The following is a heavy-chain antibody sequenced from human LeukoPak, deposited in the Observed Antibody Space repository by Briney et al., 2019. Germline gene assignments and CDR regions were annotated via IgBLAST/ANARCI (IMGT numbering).Heavy chain of an antibody. J-gene: IGHJ4*02. CDR3: ARNDSSGYFDY. V-gene: IGHV4-38-2*01. CDR1: DYSISSGDY. CDR2: VYHSGST. D-gene: IGHD3-22*01. Sequence: SETLSLTCAVSDYSISSGDYWGWIRQPPGKGLECVGSVYHSGSTHYSPSLKSRVTISVDTSKNQFSLKLRSVTAADTAVYYCARNDSSGYFDYWGQGTLVTVSS.